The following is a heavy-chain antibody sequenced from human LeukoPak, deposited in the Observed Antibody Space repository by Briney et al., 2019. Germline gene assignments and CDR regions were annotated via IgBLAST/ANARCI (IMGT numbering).Heavy chain of an antibody. D-gene: IGHD5-12*01. CDR3: ARVDGYSGYDNFDY. CDR1: GYTFTGYY. Sequence: ASVKVSCKASGYTFTGYYMHWVRQAPGQGLEWMGWINPNSGGTNYAQKFQGRVTMTRDTSISTAYMELSRLRSDDTAVYYCARVDGYSGYDNFDYWGQRTLVTVSS. CDR2: INPNSGGT. J-gene: IGHJ4*02. V-gene: IGHV1-2*02.